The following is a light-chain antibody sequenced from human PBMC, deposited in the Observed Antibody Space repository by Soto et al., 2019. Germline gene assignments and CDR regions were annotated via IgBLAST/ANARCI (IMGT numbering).Light chain of an antibody. Sequence: ILMTQTPLSSPVTLGQAASISCRSSQSLVHNDGNTYLSWFQQRPGQPPRLLIYKVSDRFSGVPDRFSGSGAGTDFTLTISRVEAEHVGVYYCMQDKQSSWTFGQGTTV. CDR2: KVS. CDR1: QSLVHNDGNTY. J-gene: IGKJ1*01. V-gene: IGKV2-24*01. CDR3: MQDKQSSWT.